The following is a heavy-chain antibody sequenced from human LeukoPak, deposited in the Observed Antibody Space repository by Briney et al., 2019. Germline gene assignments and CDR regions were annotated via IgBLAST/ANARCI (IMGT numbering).Heavy chain of an antibody. D-gene: IGHD4-17*01. J-gene: IGHJ6*02. CDR2: IIPILGIA. V-gene: IGHV1-69*04. CDR3: ARIGALYGMDV. Sequence: ASVKVSCKASGGTFSSYAISWVRQTPGHGLEWMGRIIPILGIANHAQKFQGRVTITADKSTSTAYMELSSLRSEDTAVYYCARIGALYGMDVWGQGTTVTVSS. CDR1: GGTFSSYA.